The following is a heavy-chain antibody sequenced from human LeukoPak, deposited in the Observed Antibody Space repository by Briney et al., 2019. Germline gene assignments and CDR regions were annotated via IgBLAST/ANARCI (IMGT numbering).Heavy chain of an antibody. J-gene: IGHJ5*02. V-gene: IGHV4-38-2*02. CDR1: GYSISSGYY. CDR3: ARLGGYCTNGVCPNWFDP. Sequence: SETLSLTCTVSGYSISSGYYWGWIRQPPGKGLEWIGSIYHSGRTYYNPSLKSRVTISVDTSKNHFSLKLSSVTAADTAVYYCARLGGYCTNGVCPNWFDPWGQGTLVTVSS. CDR2: IYHSGRT. D-gene: IGHD2-8*01.